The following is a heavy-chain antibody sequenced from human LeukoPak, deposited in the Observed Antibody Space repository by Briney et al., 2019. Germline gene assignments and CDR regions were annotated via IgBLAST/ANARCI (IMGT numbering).Heavy chain of an antibody. CDR1: GGTFSSYT. J-gene: IGHJ6*02. CDR3: ASSIWVDYYDSSGNNYYYYSMDV. V-gene: IGHV1-69*02. D-gene: IGHD3-22*01. CDR2: IIPILGIA. Sequence: SVKVSCKASGGTFSSYTISWVRQAPGQGLEWMGRIIPILGIANYAQKFQGRVTITADKSTSTAYMELSSLRSEDTAVYYCASSIWVDYYDSSGNNYYYYSMDVWGQGTTVTVSS.